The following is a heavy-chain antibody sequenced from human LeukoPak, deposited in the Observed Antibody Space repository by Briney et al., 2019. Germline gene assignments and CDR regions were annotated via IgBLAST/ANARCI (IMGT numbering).Heavy chain of an antibody. V-gene: IGHV4-34*01. J-gene: IGHJ1*01. CDR3: ARGSPFQE. CDR2: IDHSGDT. Sequence: PSETLSLTCAVYGGSISGFYYTWIRRPPGKGLEWIGEIDHSGDTNYNPSLKSRAIVSVDTSKSQFYLKLTSVTAADAAVYYCARGSPFQEWGQGTLVTVSS. CDR1: GGSISGFY.